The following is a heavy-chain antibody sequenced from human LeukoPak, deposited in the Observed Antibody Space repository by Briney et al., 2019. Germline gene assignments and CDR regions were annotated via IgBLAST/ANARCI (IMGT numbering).Heavy chain of an antibody. V-gene: IGHV4-39*07. CDR1: GGSISSSSYY. J-gene: IGHJ3*02. D-gene: IGHD3-22*01. CDR2: IYTSGST. CDR3: ARDMGSSGYPDAFDI. Sequence: SGTLSLTCTVSGGSISSSSYYWGWIRQPPGKGLEWIGRIYTSGSTNYNPSLKSRVTMSVDTSKNQFSLKLSSVTAADTAVYYCARDMGSSGYPDAFDIWGQGTMVTVSS.